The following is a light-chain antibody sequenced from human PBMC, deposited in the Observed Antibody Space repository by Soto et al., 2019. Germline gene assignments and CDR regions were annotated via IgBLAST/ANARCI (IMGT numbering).Light chain of an antibody. J-gene: IGLJ1*01. V-gene: IGLV1-44*01. CDR3: AAWDDSLDGYV. Sequence: QSVLTQPPSASGTPGQRVTISCSGSSSNIGSNTVNWYQQLPGTAPKLRMYSNNQRPSGVPDRFSGSKSGTSASLAISGLQPEDEADYYCAAWDDSLDGYVFGTGTKLTVL. CDR1: SSNIGSNT. CDR2: SNN.